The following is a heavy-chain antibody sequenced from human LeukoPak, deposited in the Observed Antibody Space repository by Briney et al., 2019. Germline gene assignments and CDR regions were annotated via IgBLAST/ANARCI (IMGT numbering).Heavy chain of an antibody. V-gene: IGHV4-4*07. CDR1: GGSISNYY. J-gene: IGHJ4*02. CDR3: ARGGSGSYASFDC. D-gene: IGHD1-26*01. Sequence: PSETLSLTCTVSGGSISNYYWSWIRQPAGKGLEWIGRIYTSGSTNYNPSLKSRVTMSVDKSKSQFSLKLSSVTAADTAVYHCARGGSGSYASFDCWGQGTLVTVSS. CDR2: IYTSGST.